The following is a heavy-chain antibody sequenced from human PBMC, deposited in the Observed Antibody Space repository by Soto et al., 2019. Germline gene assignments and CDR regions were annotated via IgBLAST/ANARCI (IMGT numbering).Heavy chain of an antibody. D-gene: IGHD6-19*01. CDR2: INPNSGGT. CDR1: GYTFTDYY. CDR3: ASVGRSGWYTPFDY. J-gene: IGHJ4*02. V-gene: IGHV1-2*02. Sequence: ASVKVSCKASGYTFTDYYIHWVRQAPGQGLEWMGWINPNSGGTNYAQKFQGRVTLTGDPSISTAYMELSSLTSDDTAVYYCASVGRSGWYTPFDYWGQGXPVTV.